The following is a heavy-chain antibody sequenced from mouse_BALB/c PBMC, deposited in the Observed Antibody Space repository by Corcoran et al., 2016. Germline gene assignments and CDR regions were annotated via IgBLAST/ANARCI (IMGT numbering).Heavy chain of an antibody. V-gene: IGHV14-1*02. CDR3: ARGRGRCAY. CDR2: LDPENGNT. CDR1: GFNIKDYY. J-gene: IGHJ3*01. Sequence: EVQLQQSGAELVRPGALVKLSCKASGFNIKDYYMHWVKQRPEQGLEWIGWLDPENGNTIYDPKFQGKASITADTASNTAYLQLSRLTSEDTAVYYWARGRGRCAYWGQGTLVTVSA.